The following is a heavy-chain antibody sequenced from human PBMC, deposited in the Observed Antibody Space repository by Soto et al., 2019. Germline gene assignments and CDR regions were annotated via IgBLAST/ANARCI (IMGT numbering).Heavy chain of an antibody. D-gene: IGHD3-22*01. CDR1: GFTFSSYA. Sequence: LRLSCAASGFTFSSYAMSWVRQAPGKGLEWVSAISGSGGSTYYADSVKGRFTISRDNSKNTLYLQMNSLRAEDTAVYYCAKLGDYYDSSGYPYWGQGTLVTAPQ. CDR3: AKLGDYYDSSGYPY. CDR2: ISGSGGST. V-gene: IGHV3-23*01. J-gene: IGHJ4*02.